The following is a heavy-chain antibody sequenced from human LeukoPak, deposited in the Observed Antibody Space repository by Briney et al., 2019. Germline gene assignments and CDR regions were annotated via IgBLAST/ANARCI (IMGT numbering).Heavy chain of an antibody. CDR3: ARQPQFCGGLCYLYY. V-gene: IGHV3-53*01. D-gene: IGHD2-21*02. CDR2: INKDENT. CDR1: GFSISRTY. J-gene: IGHJ4*02. Sequence: GSLRLSCAASGFSISRTYMSWVRQAPGKGLEWVSLINKDENTYYADSVKGRFTISRGNSKNTLYLQMNTLRADDTAVYYCARQPQFCGGLCYLYYWGQGTLVTVSS.